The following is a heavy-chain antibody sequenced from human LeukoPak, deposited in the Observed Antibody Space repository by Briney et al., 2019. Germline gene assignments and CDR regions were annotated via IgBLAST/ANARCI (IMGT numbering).Heavy chain of an antibody. J-gene: IGHJ4*02. CDR3: ARVSGSYYEADY. Sequence: GRSLRLSCAASGFTLSSYAMHWVRQAPGKGLEWVAVISYDGSNKYHADSVKGRFTISRDNSKNTLYLQMNSLRAEDTAVYYCARVSGSYYEADYWGQGTLVTVSS. V-gene: IGHV3-30-3*01. D-gene: IGHD1-26*01. CDR2: ISYDGSNK. CDR1: GFTLSSYA.